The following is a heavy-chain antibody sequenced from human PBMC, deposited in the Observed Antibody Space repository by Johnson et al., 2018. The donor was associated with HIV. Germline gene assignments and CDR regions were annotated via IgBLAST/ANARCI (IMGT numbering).Heavy chain of an antibody. D-gene: IGHD2-15*01. J-gene: IGHJ3*02. CDR1: GFTFSNAW. Sequence: VQLVESGGGLVQPGGSLRLSCAASGFTFSNAWMSWVRQAPGKGLEWVGRIKSKTDGGTTDYAAPVKGRFTISRDNSKNTLYLQMNSLRAEDTAVYYCARDVGSGPAFDIWGQGTMVTVSS. CDR3: ARDVGSGPAFDI. CDR2: IKSKTDGGTT. V-gene: IGHV3-15*01.